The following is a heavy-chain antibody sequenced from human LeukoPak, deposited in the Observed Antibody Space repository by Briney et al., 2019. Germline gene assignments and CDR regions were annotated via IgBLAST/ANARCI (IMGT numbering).Heavy chain of an antibody. CDR2: IKEDGSET. J-gene: IGHJ4*02. D-gene: IGHD4/OR15-4a*01. Sequence: GGSLRLSCAASGFVFSNSWMGWVRLAPGKGLEWVANIKEDGSETYYVDSVRGRFTISRDNAKNSLDLQMNSLRDEDTAVYYCARRKEVQTTFDYWGQGTLVTVSS. CDR1: GFVFSNSW. CDR3: ARRKEVQTTFDY. V-gene: IGHV3-7*01.